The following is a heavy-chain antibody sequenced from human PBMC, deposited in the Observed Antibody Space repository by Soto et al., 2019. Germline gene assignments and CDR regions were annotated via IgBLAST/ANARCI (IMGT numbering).Heavy chain of an antibody. J-gene: IGHJ6*02. Sequence: LRLSCAASGFTFSSYEMNWVRQAPGKGLEWVSYISSSGSTIYYADSVKGRFTISRDNAKNSLYLQMNSLRAEDTAVYYCARVRYSSGWPYYYYYGMDVWGQGTTVTVSS. CDR3: ARVRYSSGWPYYYYYGMDV. CDR2: ISSSGSTI. CDR1: GFTFSSYE. D-gene: IGHD6-19*01. V-gene: IGHV3-48*03.